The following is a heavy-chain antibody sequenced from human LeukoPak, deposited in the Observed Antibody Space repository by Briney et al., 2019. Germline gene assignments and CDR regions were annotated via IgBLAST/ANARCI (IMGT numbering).Heavy chain of an antibody. CDR1: GFPFSDYY. CDR2: ISSSSSYT. V-gene: IGHV3-11*06. D-gene: IGHD2-15*01. CDR3: ASGSGGWFDP. Sequence: KPGGSLLLSCAASGFPFSDYYMSWIRQAPGKGLEWVSYISSSSSYTNYADSVKGRFTISRDNAKNSLYLQMNSLGAEDTAVYYCASGSGGWFDPWGQGTLVTVSS. J-gene: IGHJ5*02.